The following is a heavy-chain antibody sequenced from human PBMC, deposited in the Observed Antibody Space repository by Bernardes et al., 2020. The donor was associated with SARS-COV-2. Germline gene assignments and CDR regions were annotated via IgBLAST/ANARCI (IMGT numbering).Heavy chain of an antibody. Sequence: GGSLRLSCAASGFTFEDYTMHWVRQVPGKGLEWVSLVSWDGSTTNYADSVKGRFIISRDTFRNVVLLQMNSLRLDDTAVYYCARAPSVKSPIDFWGQGTLVTVSS. CDR2: VSWDGSTT. CDR1: GFTFEDYT. D-gene: IGHD3-16*02. CDR3: ARAPSVKSPIDF. J-gene: IGHJ4*02. V-gene: IGHV3-43*01.